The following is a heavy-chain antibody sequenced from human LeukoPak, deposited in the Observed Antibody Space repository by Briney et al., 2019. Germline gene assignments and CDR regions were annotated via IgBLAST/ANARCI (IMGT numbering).Heavy chain of an antibody. CDR3: ARDSSGWYYFDY. CDR2: IKSDGSSI. D-gene: IGHD6-19*01. Sequence: GGSLRLSCAASGFPFSSDWMQWVRQAPGKGLVWVSRIKSDGSSISYADSVKGRFTISRDNAKNTLYLQMNSLRAEDTAVYYCARDSSGWYYFDYWGQGILVTVSS. J-gene: IGHJ4*02. CDR1: GFPFSSDW. V-gene: IGHV3-74*01.